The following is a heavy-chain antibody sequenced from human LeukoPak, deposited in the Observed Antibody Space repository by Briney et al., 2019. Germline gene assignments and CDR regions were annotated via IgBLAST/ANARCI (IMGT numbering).Heavy chain of an antibody. Sequence: PSETLSLTCTVSGGSISSSSYYWGWIRQPPGKGLEWIGSIYYSGSTYYNPSLKSRVTISVDTSKNQFSLKLSSVTAADTAVYYCARRDGGGSYSDYWGQGTLVTVSS. CDR3: ARRDGGGSYSDY. CDR2: IYYSGST. J-gene: IGHJ4*02. CDR1: GGSISSSSYY. V-gene: IGHV4-39*07. D-gene: IGHD1-26*01.